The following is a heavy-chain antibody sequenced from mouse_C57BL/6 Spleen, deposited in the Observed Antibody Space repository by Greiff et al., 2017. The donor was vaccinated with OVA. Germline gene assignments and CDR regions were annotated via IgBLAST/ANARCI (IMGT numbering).Heavy chain of an antibody. J-gene: IGHJ4*01. Sequence: EVKVEESGGGLVKPGGSLKLSCAASGFTFSSYTMSWVRQTPEKRLEWVATISGGGGNTYYPDRVKGRFTISRDNAKNSLYLQMSSLRSEYTALYYCARHDLLGHYAMDYWGQGPSVTVSS. CDR2: ISGGGGNT. V-gene: IGHV5-9*01. CDR3: ARHDLLGHYAMDY. CDR1: GFTFSSYT. D-gene: IGHD1-1*01.